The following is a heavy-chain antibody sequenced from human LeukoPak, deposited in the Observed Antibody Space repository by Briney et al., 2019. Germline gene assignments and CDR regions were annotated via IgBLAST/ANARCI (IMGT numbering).Heavy chain of an antibody. J-gene: IGHJ5*02. D-gene: IGHD3-10*01. CDR1: GGSISSYY. CDR2: IYTSGST. Sequence: SETLSLTCTVSGGSISSYYWSWIRQPPGKGLEWIGYIYTSGSTNYNPSLKSRVTISVDMSKNQFSLKLSSVTAADTAVYYCARSGSYYTNWFDPWGQGTLVTVSS. CDR3: ARSGSYYTNWFDP. V-gene: IGHV4-4*09.